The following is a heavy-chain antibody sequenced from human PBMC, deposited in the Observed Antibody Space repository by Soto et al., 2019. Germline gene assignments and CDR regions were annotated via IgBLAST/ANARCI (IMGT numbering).Heavy chain of an antibody. J-gene: IGHJ5*02. CDR1: GGTFSSYA. CDR2: IIPIFGTA. CDR3: ATRLTRVIMGAWDSFDP. D-gene: IGHD3-3*01. V-gene: IGHV1-69*06. Sequence: ASVKVSCKASGGTFSSYAISWVRQAPGQGLEWMGGIIPIFGTANYAQKFQGRVTITADKSTSTAYMELSSLRSEDTAVYYCATRLTRVIMGAWDSFDPWGQGTLVTVSS.